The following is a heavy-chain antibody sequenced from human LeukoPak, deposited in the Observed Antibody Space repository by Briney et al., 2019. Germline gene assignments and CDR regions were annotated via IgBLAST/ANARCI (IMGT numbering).Heavy chain of an antibody. Sequence: GGSLRLSCAASGFTFSSYAMTWVRQAPGKGLAWISTVSASGDSTSYADSVKGRFTISRDNSKNALYLQVNSLRADDAALYYCAKSHYYGTGSIDYWGQGTLVTVSS. J-gene: IGHJ4*02. CDR3: AKSHYYGTGSIDY. D-gene: IGHD3-10*01. CDR2: VSASGDST. CDR1: GFTFSSYA. V-gene: IGHV3-23*01.